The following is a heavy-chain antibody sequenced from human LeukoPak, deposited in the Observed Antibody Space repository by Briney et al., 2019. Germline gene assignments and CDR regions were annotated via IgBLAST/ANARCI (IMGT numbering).Heavy chain of an antibody. CDR1: GGSISSGGYY. Sequence: PSETLSLTCTVSGGSISSGGYYWSWIRQPPGKGLEWIGYIYHSGRTYYNPSLKSRVTISVDRSKNQFSLKLSSVTAADTAVYYCARAHPSGSGSYTYFDYWGQGTLVTVSS. V-gene: IGHV4-30-2*01. J-gene: IGHJ4*02. D-gene: IGHD3-10*01. CDR3: ARAHPSGSGSYTYFDY. CDR2: IYHSGRT.